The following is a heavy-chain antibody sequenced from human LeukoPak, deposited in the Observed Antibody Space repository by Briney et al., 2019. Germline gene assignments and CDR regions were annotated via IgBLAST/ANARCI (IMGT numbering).Heavy chain of an antibody. CDR1: GGTFSSYT. Sequence: SSVKVSCKASGGTFSSYTISWVRQAPGQGLEWMGRIIPILGIANCAQKFQGRVTITADKSTSTAYMELSSLRSEDTAVYSCARPRITGTYSRDYFDYWGQGTRVTVSS. D-gene: IGHD1-7*01. J-gene: IGHJ4*02. V-gene: IGHV1-69*02. CDR2: IIPILGIA. CDR3: ARPRITGTYSRDYFDY.